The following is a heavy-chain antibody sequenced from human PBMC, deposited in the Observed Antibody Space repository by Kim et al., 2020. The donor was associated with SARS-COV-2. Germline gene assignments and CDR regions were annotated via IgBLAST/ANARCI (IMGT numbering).Heavy chain of an antibody. CDR2: IYTNGAT. V-gene: IGHV4-4*07. D-gene: IGHD6-25*01. CDR3: AAAVQRTWLAAHGNYNWFAP. CDR1: GDSLTNNYY. Sequence: SETLSLTCSVSGDSLTNNYYWTRIRQPAGKGLEGIGRIYTNGATNYNASLWSRVVMSLDTSKNYFSLQLTSMTVADTAVYYCAAAVQRTWLAAHGNYNWFAPWGQGPRVPVSS. J-gene: IGHJ5*02.